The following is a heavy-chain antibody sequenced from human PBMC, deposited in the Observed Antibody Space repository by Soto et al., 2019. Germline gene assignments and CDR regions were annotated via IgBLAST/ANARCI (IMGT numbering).Heavy chain of an antibody. CDR1: GYTFIDYY. Sequence: QVQLLQSGAVVKKPGASVKVSCKASGYTFIDYYMHWVRQAPGQGPEWMGCINPKGGGTKYAQKFQDWVTMTWDTSISTAYMELNRLRSDDTAVYYCARESVALTKDFDYWGQGTLVTVSS. CDR3: ARESVALTKDFDY. CDR2: INPKGGGT. V-gene: IGHV1-2*04. D-gene: IGHD2-21*02. J-gene: IGHJ4*02.